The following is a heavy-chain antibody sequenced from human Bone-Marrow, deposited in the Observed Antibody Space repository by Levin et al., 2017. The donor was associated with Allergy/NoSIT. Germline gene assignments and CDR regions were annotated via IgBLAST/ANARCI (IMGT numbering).Heavy chain of an antibody. CDR1: GFTFSNYA. CDR2: ISGSGSST. J-gene: IGHJ6*02. CDR3: ARWNYDPLTGFRLGLDV. V-gene: IGHV3-23*01. D-gene: IGHD3-9*01. Sequence: HPGGSLRLSCAASGFTFSNYAMTWVRQAPGKGLEWISIISGSGSSTYTADAVKGRFIISRDNSQDVVYLQMNSLRAGDTAVYYCARWNYDPLTGFRLGLDVWGQGTTVTVSS.